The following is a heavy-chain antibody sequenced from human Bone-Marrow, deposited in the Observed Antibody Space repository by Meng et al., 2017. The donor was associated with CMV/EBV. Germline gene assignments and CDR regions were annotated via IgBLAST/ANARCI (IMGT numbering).Heavy chain of an antibody. Sequence: ASVKVSCKVSGYTFTGFFLHWVRQAPGQGLEWMGWINFNGADTDYAQKFQGRVTMTRDTSISTAYMELSSLRSDDTAVYYCARVAGGHDAFDIWGQGTMVTVSS. V-gene: IGHV1-2*02. CDR2: INFNGADT. CDR1: GYTFTGFF. CDR3: ARVAGGHDAFDI. D-gene: IGHD2-15*01. J-gene: IGHJ3*02.